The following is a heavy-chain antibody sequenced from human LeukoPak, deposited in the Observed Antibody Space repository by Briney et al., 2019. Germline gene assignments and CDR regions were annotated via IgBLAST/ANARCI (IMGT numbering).Heavy chain of an antibody. D-gene: IGHD5-18*01. V-gene: IGHV1-2*02. CDR1: GCTFTGYY. CDR2: INPNSGGT. Sequence: GPSVKVSCEASGCTFTGYYMDWVLQAPGQGLEWIGWINPNSGGTNYAQKFQGRVTMTRDTSISTAYMELSRLRSDDTAVYYCARDRVEIQLWLNYWGQGTLVTVSS. CDR3: ARDRVEIQLWLNY. J-gene: IGHJ4*02.